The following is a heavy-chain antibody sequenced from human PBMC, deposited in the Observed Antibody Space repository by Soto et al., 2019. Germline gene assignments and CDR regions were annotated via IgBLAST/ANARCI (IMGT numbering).Heavy chain of an antibody. J-gene: IGHJ5*02. CDR3: ARERGPDSSGGWFDP. Sequence: PSETLSLTCTVSGGSISSGDYYWSWIRQPPGKGLEWIGYIYYSGSTYYNPSLKSRVTISVDTSKNQFSLKLSSVTAVDTAVYYCARERGPDSSGGWFDPWGQGTLVTVSS. D-gene: IGHD3-22*01. CDR2: IYYSGST. CDR1: GGSISSGDYY. V-gene: IGHV4-30-4*01.